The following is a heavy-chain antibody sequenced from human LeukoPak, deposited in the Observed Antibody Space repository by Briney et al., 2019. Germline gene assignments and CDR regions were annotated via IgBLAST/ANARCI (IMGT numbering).Heavy chain of an antibody. CDR2: IIPLLGTA. V-gene: IGHV1-69*13. CDR1: GGTFSTYA. J-gene: IGHJ4*02. CDR3: ASNTNYYENTGHYVFDS. D-gene: IGHD3-22*01. Sequence: SVKVSCKASGGTFSTYAISWVRQAPGQGLEWMGGIIPLLGTANYAQKFQGRLTITADEFAGTAYMELSSLRSEDTAVFYCASNTNYYENTGHYVFDSWGQGTLVTVSS.